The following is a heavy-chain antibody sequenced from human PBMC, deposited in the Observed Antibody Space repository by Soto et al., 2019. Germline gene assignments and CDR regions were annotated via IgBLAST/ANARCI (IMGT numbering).Heavy chain of an antibody. J-gene: IGHJ5*02. CDR1: GGSISSGGYY. D-gene: IGHD3-10*01. Sequence: SETLSLTCTVSGGSISSGGYYWSWIRQHPGKGLEWIGYIYYSGSTYYNPSLKSRVTISVDTSKNQFSLKLSSVTAADTAVYYCARGSKLLWFGESTFTWFDPWGQGTLVTVSS. V-gene: IGHV4-31*03. CDR2: IYYSGST. CDR3: ARGSKLLWFGESTFTWFDP.